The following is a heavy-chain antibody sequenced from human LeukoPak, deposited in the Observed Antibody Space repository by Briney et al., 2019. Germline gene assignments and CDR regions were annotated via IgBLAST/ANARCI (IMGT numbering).Heavy chain of an antibody. CDR3: AKQWVDC. D-gene: IGHD1-26*01. V-gene: IGHV3-23*01. Sequence: GGSLRLSCAASGFTFSNYAMNWVRQAPGKGLEWVSSISESGETTHYADSVKGRFTISRDNAQNTLYLQMNTLRAEDTALYYCAKQWVDCWGQGTLVTVSS. CDR1: GFTFSNYA. CDR2: ISESGETT. J-gene: IGHJ4*02.